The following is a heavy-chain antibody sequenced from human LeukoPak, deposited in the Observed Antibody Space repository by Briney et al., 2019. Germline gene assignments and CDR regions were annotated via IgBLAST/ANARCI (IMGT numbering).Heavy chain of an antibody. CDR2: ISSSGSTI. CDR3: AREGASPTYYYYGMDV. Sequence: GGSLRLSCAAAGFTFSSYEMNWVRQAPGKGLEWVSYISSSGSTIYYADSVKGRFTISRDNAKNSLYLQMNSLRAEDTAVYYCAREGASPTYYYYGMDVWGQGTTVTVSS. V-gene: IGHV3-48*03. D-gene: IGHD3-16*01. CDR1: GFTFSSYE. J-gene: IGHJ6*02.